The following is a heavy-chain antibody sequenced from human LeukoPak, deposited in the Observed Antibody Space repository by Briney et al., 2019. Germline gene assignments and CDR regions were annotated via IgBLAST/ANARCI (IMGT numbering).Heavy chain of an antibody. Sequence: PGKSLRLSCAASGFTFRSYAIHWVRQAPGKGLEWVAFISYDGSIKYYADSVKGRFTISRDNAKNSLYLQMNSLRAENTAVYYCARGALRWFDYWGQGTLVTVSS. V-gene: IGHV3-30-3*01. D-gene: IGHD4-17*01. CDR1: GFTFRSYA. CDR3: ARGALRWFDY. CDR2: ISYDGSIK. J-gene: IGHJ5*01.